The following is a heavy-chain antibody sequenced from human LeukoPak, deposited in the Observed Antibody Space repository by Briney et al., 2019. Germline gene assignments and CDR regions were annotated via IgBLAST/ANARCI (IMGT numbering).Heavy chain of an antibody. CDR1: GGSFSGYY. J-gene: IGHJ4*02. CDR2: INHSGST. Sequence: SETLSLTCAVYGGSFSGYYWSWIRQPPGKGLEWIGEINHSGSTNYNPSLKSRVTISVDTSKNQFSLKLSSVTAADTAVYYCARAPLSYFDYWGQGTLVTVSS. CDR3: ARAPLSYFDY. V-gene: IGHV4-34*01.